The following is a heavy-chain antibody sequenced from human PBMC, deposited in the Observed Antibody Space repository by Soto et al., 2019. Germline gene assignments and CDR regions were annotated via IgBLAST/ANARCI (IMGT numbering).Heavy chain of an antibody. CDR2: ISAYNGNT. V-gene: IGHV1-18*01. CDR1: GYTFTSYG. CDR3: ARGTPLAADGTGEGYYYYYGMDV. Sequence: ASVNVSCKASGYTFTSYGISWVRQAPGQGLEWMGWISAYNGNTNYAQKLQGRVTMTTDTSTSTAYMELRSLRSDDTAVYYCARGTPLAADGTGEGYYYYYGMDVCGQGPAVTVYS. D-gene: IGHD6-13*01. J-gene: IGHJ6*02.